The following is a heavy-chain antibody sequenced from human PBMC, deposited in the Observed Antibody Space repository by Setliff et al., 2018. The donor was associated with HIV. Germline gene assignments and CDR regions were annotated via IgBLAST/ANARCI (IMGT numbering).Heavy chain of an antibody. CDR2: VYYSGST. Sequence: SETLSLTCTVSGGSISTGNYYWNWIRQSPGKGLGWIGYVYYSGSTKYSPSLKSRVSISLDPSTKQVSLRLRSVTAADTAVYYCARSLTKQLVLGTSKEYYFDSWGLGALVTVSS. CDR3: ARSLTKQLVLGTSKEYYFDS. CDR1: GGSISTGNYY. V-gene: IGHV4-61*01. J-gene: IGHJ4*02. D-gene: IGHD6-13*01.